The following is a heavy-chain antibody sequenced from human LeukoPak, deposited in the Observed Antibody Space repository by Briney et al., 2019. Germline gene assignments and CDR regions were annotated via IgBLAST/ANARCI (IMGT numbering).Heavy chain of an antibody. V-gene: IGHV4-59*01. J-gene: IGHJ4*02. CDR3: ARGRLTGDETTLHFDY. Sequence: SETLSLTCTVSGGSISSYYWSWIRQPPGKGLEWIGYIYYSGSTNYNPSLKSRVTISVDTSKNQFSLKLSSVTAADTAVYYCARGRLTGDETTLHFDYWGQGTLVTISS. D-gene: IGHD7-27*01. CDR2: IYYSGST. CDR1: GGSISSYY.